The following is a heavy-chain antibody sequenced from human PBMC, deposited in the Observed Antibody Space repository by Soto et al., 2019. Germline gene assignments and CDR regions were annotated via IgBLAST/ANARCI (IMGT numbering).Heavy chain of an antibody. Sequence: ESLSLTCTVSGCSISGHYSSWIRQPPGKGLEWIGYIYYSGSTNYNTSLKSRVTISVDTSKNQFALKLSSVTAADTAVYYCARSHGDFYYDYGMDVWGQGTTVTVSS. CDR2: IYYSGST. J-gene: IGHJ6*02. CDR3: ARSHGDFYYDYGMDV. CDR1: GCSISGHY. V-gene: IGHV4-59*11. D-gene: IGHD4-17*01.